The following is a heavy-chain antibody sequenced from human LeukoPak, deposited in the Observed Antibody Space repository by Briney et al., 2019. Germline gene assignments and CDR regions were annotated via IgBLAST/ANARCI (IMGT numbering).Heavy chain of an antibody. V-gene: IGHV3-21*01. CDR2: ISGSSSHI. D-gene: IGHD3-10*01. J-gene: IGHJ4*02. CDR3: ARDGITMVRGVTVFDY. Sequence: SGGSLRLSCAASGFTFSSYSMNWVRQAPGKGLEWVSSISGSSSHIYYADSVKGRFTISRDNAKNSLYLQMNSLRAEDTAVYYCARDGITMVRGVTVFDYWGQGTLVTVSS. CDR1: GFTFSSYS.